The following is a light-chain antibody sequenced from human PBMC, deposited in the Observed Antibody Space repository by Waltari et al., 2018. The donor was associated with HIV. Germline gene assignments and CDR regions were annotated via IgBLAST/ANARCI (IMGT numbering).Light chain of an antibody. V-gene: IGLV3-25*03. CDR1: ALPKQY. CDR3: QSADSSGTYGWV. J-gene: IGLJ3*02. CDR2: KDS. Sequence: SYELTQPPSVSVSPGQTARITCSGDALPKQYAYWYQQKPGQAPVLVIYKDSERPSGIPERFSGSSSGTTVTLTISGVQAEDEADYYCQSADSSGTYGWVFGGGIKLTVL.